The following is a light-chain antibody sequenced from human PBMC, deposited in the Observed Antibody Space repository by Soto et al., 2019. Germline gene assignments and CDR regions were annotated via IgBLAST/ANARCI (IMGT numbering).Light chain of an antibody. CDR2: LNSDGSH. J-gene: IGLJ2*01. V-gene: IGLV4-69*01. CDR1: SGHSSYA. Sequence: QAVVTQSPSASASLGASVKLTCTLSSGHSSYAIAWHQQQPEKGPRYLMKLNSDGSHSKGDGIPDRFSGSSSGAERHLTISSLQSEDEADYYCQTWGTAIHDVVFGGGTKVTV. CDR3: QTWGTAIHDVV.